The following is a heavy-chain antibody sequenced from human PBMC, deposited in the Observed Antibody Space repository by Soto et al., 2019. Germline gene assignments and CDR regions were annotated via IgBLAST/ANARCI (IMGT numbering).Heavy chain of an antibody. V-gene: IGHV4-39*01. Sequence: SETLSLTCTFSGCSISSSSYYWGWIRQPPGKGLEWIGSIYYSGSTYYNPSLKSRVTISVDTSKSQFSLKLSSVTAADTAVYYCAGLLEWLWTDAFDIWGQGTMVTVSS. CDR3: AGLLEWLWTDAFDI. J-gene: IGHJ3*02. D-gene: IGHD3-3*01. CDR2: IYYSGST. CDR1: GCSISSSSYY.